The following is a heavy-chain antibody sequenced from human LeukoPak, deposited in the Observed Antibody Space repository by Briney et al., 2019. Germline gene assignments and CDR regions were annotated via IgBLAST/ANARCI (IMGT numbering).Heavy chain of an antibody. CDR2: IIPIFGTA. CDR1: GGTFSSYA. CDR3: ARGGGYYDSSGYYLYY. V-gene: IGHV1-69*05. D-gene: IGHD3-22*01. Sequence: PVKVSCTASGGTFSSYAINSVRQAPGQGLEWMGRIIPIFGTANYAQKSQGRVTITTDESTSTAYMELSSLRSEDTAVYYCARGGGYYDSSGYYLYYWGQGTLVTVSS. J-gene: IGHJ4*02.